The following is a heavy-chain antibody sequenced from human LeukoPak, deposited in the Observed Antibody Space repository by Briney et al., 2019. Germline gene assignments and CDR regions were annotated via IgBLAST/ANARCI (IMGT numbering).Heavy chain of an antibody. D-gene: IGHD3-10*01. CDR3: AKPEAGHFDY. CDR1: GFTFSSYG. Sequence: RGSLRVSCAASGFTFSSYGMHWVRQAPGKGLEWVAVISYDGSNKYYADSVKGRFTISRDNSKNTLYLQMNSLGAEDTAVYYCAKPEAGHFDYWGQGALVTVSS. V-gene: IGHV3-30*18. CDR2: ISYDGSNK. J-gene: IGHJ4*02.